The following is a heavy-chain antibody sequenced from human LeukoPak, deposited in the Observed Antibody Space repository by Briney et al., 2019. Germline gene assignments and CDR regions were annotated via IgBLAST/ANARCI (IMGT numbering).Heavy chain of an antibody. CDR2: MYTGGTT. CDR1: GFTVSGTH. D-gene: IGHD3-16*01. Sequence: GGSLRLSCAASGFTVSGTHMSWVRQAPGKGLEWISAMYTGGTTYYADSVKGRFTISRDNSRNTLFLHMSSLRADDTAVYYCAKDEATSGGGLASWGQGTLVTVSS. V-gene: IGHV3-53*01. CDR3: AKDEATSGGGLAS. J-gene: IGHJ4*02.